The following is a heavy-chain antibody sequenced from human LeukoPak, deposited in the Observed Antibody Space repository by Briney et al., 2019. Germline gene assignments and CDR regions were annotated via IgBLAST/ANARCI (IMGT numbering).Heavy chain of an antibody. CDR3: ARDRAGVVVAATGTAMARDDY. J-gene: IGHJ4*02. CDR2: IDNDGSST. CDR1: GFTFSSYW. Sequence: GGSLRLSCAASGFTFSSYWMHWVRQAPGKGLVWVSRIDNDGSSTVYADSVKDRFTISRDNAKNTLNLQMNSLRAEDTAVYYCARDRAGVVVAATGTAMARDDYWGQGTLVTVSS. D-gene: IGHD2-15*01. V-gene: IGHV3-74*01.